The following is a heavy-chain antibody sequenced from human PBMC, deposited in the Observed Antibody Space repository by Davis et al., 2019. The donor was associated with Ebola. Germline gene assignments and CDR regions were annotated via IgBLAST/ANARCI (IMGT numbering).Heavy chain of an antibody. CDR1: GYTFTSYD. CDR3: ATTTSSSYGAPVTFDY. Sequence: DSVKVSCKASGYTFTSYDINWVRQATGQGLEWMGWMNPNSGNTGYAQKFQGRVTITADKSTSTAYMELSSLRSEDTAVYYCATTTSSSYGAPVTFDYWGQGTLVTVSS. D-gene: IGHD4-11*01. V-gene: IGHV1-8*01. CDR2: MNPNSGNT. J-gene: IGHJ4*02.